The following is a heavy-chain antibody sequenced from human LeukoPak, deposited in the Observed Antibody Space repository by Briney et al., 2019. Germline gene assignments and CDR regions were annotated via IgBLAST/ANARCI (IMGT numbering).Heavy chain of an antibody. CDR1: GYTFTSYA. J-gene: IGHJ4*02. D-gene: IGHD6-13*01. V-gene: IGHV1-3*01. CDR2: INAGNGNT. CDR3: ARELAAAAPDY. Sequence: GASVKVSCKASGYTFTSYAIHWVRQAPGQGLEWMGWINAGNGNTKYSEKFQGRVTITRDTSARTAYMELSSLRSEDTAVYYCARELAAAAPDYWGQGTLVTVSS.